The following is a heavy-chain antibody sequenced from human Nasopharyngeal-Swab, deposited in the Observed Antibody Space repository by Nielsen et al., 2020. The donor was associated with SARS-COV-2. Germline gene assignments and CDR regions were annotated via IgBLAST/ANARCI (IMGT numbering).Heavy chain of an antibody. D-gene: IGHD5-12*01. CDR2: ISGSGGST. V-gene: IGHV3-23*01. CDR1: GFTFSSYA. CDR3: AKEVDIVATAYPFDY. Sequence: SCAASGFTFSSYAMGWVRQAPGKGLEWVSAISGSGGSTYYADSVKGRFTISRDNSKNTLYLQMNSLRAEDTAVYYCAKEVDIVATAYPFDYWGQGTLVTVSS. J-gene: IGHJ4*02.